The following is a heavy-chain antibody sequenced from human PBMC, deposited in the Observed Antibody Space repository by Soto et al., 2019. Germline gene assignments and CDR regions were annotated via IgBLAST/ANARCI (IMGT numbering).Heavy chain of an antibody. Sequence: ESLNLSSKGSGYSFAGYWITCVRQKPGKGLEWMGRIDPSDSQTYYSPSFRGHVTISVTKSITTVFLQWSSLRASDTAMYYCARQIYDSDTGPNFQYYFDSWGQGTPVTVSS. J-gene: IGHJ4*02. CDR1: GYSFAGYW. CDR2: IDPSDSQT. CDR3: ARQIYDSDTGPNFQYYFDS. V-gene: IGHV5-10-1*01. D-gene: IGHD3-22*01.